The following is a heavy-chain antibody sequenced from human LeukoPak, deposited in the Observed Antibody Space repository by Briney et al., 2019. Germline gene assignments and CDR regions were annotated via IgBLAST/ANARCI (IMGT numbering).Heavy chain of an antibody. V-gene: IGHV3-53*01. D-gene: IGHD6-19*01. CDR2: IYNDGST. CDR3: ARTGYSSGWFNDH. Sequence: GGSLRLSCVVSGFSVRTHYMSWVRQAPAKRLEWVSVIYNDGSTYYSDSVKGRFAISRDNSKNALYLQMNSLRVDDTAVYYCARTGYSSGWFNDHWGQGTLVTVSS. J-gene: IGHJ4*02. CDR1: GFSVRTHY.